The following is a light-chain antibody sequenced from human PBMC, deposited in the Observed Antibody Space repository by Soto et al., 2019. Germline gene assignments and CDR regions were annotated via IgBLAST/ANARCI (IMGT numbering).Light chain of an antibody. V-gene: IGKV3-15*01. CDR1: QSVGNN. J-gene: IGKJ5*01. CDR3: QQRSNWPPIT. Sequence: EIVMTQSPATLSVSPGERTTLSCRASQSVGNNLAWYQQKPGQAPRLLIYGAYTRATGIPARFSGSGSGTDFTLTISSLEPEDSAVYYCQQRSNWPPITFGQGTRLEIK. CDR2: GAY.